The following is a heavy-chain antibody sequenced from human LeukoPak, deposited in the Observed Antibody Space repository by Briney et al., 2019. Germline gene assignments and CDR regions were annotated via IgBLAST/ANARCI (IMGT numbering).Heavy chain of an antibody. D-gene: IGHD6-19*01. V-gene: IGHV3-23*01. Sequence: GGSLRLSCAASGFTFSTYGMSWVRQAPGKGLQWVSTIPSGGGTYYADSVKGRFTISRDNAKNSLYLQMNSLRAEDTAVYYCAGHLSGWYEQYFQHWGQGTLVTVSS. CDR2: IPSGGGT. CDR3: AGHLSGWYEQYFQH. J-gene: IGHJ1*01. CDR1: GFTFSTYG.